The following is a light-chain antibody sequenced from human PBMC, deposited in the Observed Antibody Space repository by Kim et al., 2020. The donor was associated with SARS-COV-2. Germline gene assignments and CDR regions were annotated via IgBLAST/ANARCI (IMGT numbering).Light chain of an antibody. CDR1: QSISTN. J-gene: IGKJ4*01. Sequence: DIQMTQSPSPLSASVGDRVTITCRASQSISTNLNWYQQKSGKVPKLLIYAASSLQGGVPSRFSGSGSGTDFTLTISSLQPEDSATYYCQQSNSTPLTFGGGTKLEI. CDR3: QQSNSTPLT. CDR2: AAS. V-gene: IGKV1-39*01.